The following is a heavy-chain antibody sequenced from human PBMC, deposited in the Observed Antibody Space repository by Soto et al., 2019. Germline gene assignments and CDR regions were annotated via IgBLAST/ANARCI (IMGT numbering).Heavy chain of an antibody. D-gene: IGHD5-18*01. CDR3: AKDTDTAMTIYFDY. CDR2: ISGSGGST. V-gene: IGHV3-23*01. Sequence: PVGSLRLSCAASGCTFSSYAMSWVRHSPGKGLEWVSAISGSGGSTYYADSVKGRFTISRDNSKNTLYLQMNSLRAEDTAVYYCAKDTDTAMTIYFDYWGQGTLVTVSS. J-gene: IGHJ4*02. CDR1: GCTFSSYA.